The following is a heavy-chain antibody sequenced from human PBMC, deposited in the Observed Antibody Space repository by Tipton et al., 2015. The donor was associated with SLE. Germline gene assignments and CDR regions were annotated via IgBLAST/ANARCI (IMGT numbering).Heavy chain of an antibody. V-gene: IGHV1-18*01. Sequence: QLVQSGPEVKKPGASVKVSCKASGYTFTSYGISWVRQAPGQGLEWMGWISASNGNTNYAQKLQGRVTMTTDTSTSTAYMELSSLRSEDTAVYYCARGGDGYNYYYYYYMDVWGKGTTVTVSS. J-gene: IGHJ6*03. CDR1: GYTFTSYG. D-gene: IGHD5-24*01. CDR3: ARGGDGYNYYYYYYMDV. CDR2: ISASNGNT.